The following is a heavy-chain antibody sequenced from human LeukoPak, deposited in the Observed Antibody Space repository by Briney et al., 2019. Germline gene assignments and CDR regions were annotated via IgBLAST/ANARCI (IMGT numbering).Heavy chain of an antibody. CDR3: ARDVPKFGYSSGWYS. V-gene: IGHV1-2*02. CDR2: INPNSGGT. CDR1: GYTFTGYY. Sequence: ASVKVSCKASGYTFTGYYMHWVRQAPGQGLEWMGWINPNSGGTNYAQKFQGRVTMTRDTSISTAYMELSRLRSDDTAVYYCARDVPKFGYSSGWYSWGQGTLVTVSS. J-gene: IGHJ4*02. D-gene: IGHD6-19*01.